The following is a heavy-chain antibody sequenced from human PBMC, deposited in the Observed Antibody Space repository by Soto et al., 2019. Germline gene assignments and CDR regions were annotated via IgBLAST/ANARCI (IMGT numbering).Heavy chain of an antibody. Sequence: GGSLRLSCAASGFTFSDYPMHWVRQAPGKGLEWVAVISYDGRVKYYVDSVKGRFTISRDDSKNTLYLQMNSLRVDDTAVYYCARDFRVRASEYFDYWGQGTPVTVSS. CDR2: ISYDGRVK. J-gene: IGHJ4*02. V-gene: IGHV3-30*04. D-gene: IGHD3-3*01. CDR3: ARDFRVRASEYFDY. CDR1: GFTFSDYP.